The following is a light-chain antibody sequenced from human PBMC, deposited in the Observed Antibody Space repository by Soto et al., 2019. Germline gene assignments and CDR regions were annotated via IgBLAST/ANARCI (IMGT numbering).Light chain of an antibody. V-gene: IGKV3-11*01. J-gene: IGKJ4*01. CDR1: QTVSNK. CDR2: DTS. Sequence: EIVLTQSPATLSSSPGERATLSCRASQTVSNKLAWYQHKPGQAPRLLIYDTSNRATGIPARFSGGGSGTDFTLTISRLEPEDFAVYYCQQFSSYPLTFGGGTKVDIK. CDR3: QQFSSYPLT.